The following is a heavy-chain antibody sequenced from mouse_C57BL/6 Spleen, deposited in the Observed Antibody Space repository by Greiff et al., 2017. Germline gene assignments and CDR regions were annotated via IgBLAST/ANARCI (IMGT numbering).Heavy chain of an antibody. CDR1: GYAFSSSW. V-gene: IGHV1-82*01. CDR3: APYAMDY. J-gene: IGHJ4*01. CDR2: IYPGDGDT. Sequence: VQLQQSGPELVKPGASVKISCKASGYAFSSSWMNWVKQRPGKGLEWIGRIYPGDGDTNYNGKFKGKATLTADKSSSTAYMQLSSLTSDDSAVYFCAPYAMDYWGQGTSVTVSS.